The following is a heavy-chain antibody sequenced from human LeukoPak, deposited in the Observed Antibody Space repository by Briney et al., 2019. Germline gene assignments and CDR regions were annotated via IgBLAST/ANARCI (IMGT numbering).Heavy chain of an antibody. J-gene: IGHJ4*02. CDR1: RFTISSSA. V-gene: IGHV3-23*01. Sequence: GGSLRLSCAASRFTISSSAMSWVRQAPGKGLELVSTISDSGGNTFYADSVKGRFTISRDNSKNTLYLQMNSLRAEDTAVYYCAKVAHYGDYGFDYWGQGTLVTVSS. CDR3: AKVAHYGDYGFDY. CDR2: ISDSGGNT. D-gene: IGHD4-17*01.